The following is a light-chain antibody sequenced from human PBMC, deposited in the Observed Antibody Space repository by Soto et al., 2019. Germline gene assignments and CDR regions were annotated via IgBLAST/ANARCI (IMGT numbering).Light chain of an antibody. Sequence: QSALTQPASVSGSPGQSITISCTGTSSDVGGYNYVSWYQQLPGTAPNLLVYGVTIRPSGVSNRFSGSKSGNTASLTISGVQAEGGGYYFCSLYTTTSPPIVFGTGAKLTVL. J-gene: IGLJ1*01. V-gene: IGLV2-14*01. CDR1: SSDVGGYNY. CDR3: SLYTTTSPPIV. CDR2: GVT.